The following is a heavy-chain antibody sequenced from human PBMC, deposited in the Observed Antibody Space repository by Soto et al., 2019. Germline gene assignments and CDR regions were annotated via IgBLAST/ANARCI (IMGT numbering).Heavy chain of an antibody. CDR3: ARGEGGYDQGPQTYYFDY. Sequence: SETLSLTCAVYGGSFSGYYWSWIRQPPGKGLEWIGEINHSGSTNYNPSLKSRVTISVDTSKNQFSLKLSSVTAADTAVYYCARGEGGYDQGPQTYYFDYWGQGTLVTVSS. D-gene: IGHD5-12*01. J-gene: IGHJ4*02. V-gene: IGHV4-34*01. CDR2: INHSGST. CDR1: GGSFSGYY.